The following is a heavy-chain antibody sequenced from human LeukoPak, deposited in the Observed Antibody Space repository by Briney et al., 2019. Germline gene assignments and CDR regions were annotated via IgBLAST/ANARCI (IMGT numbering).Heavy chain of an antibody. CDR1: GYSFTSYW. CDR2: IYPGDSDT. Sequence: GESLKISCKGSGYSFTSYWIGWVRQMPGEGLEWMGVIYPGDSDTRYSPSFKGQVTISADKSISTAYLQWSSLKASDTAMYYCARQPGINYDILTGYSFYYGMDVWGQGTTVTVS. V-gene: IGHV5-51*01. J-gene: IGHJ6*02. D-gene: IGHD3-9*01. CDR3: ARQPGINYDILTGYSFYYGMDV.